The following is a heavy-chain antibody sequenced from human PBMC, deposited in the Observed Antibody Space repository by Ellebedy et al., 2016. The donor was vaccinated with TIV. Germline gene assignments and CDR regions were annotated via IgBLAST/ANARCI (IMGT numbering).Heavy chain of an antibody. J-gene: IGHJ1*01. V-gene: IGHV3-30*03. Sequence: GGSLRLSCAASGFTFSSYAMSWVRQAPGKGLEWVAVISYDGRNEYYADSVRGRFTISRDNSNNTLYLHMNSLRAEDTALYYCTRGVVVTTSYSQYWGQGTLVTVSS. CDR1: GFTFSSYA. CDR3: TRGVVVTTSYSQY. D-gene: IGHD2-21*02. CDR2: ISYDGRNE.